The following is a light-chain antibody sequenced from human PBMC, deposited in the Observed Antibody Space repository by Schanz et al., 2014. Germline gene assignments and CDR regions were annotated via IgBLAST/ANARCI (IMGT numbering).Light chain of an antibody. Sequence: QSALTQPPSASGSPGQSVTISCTGTSSDVGGYNYVSWYQQHPGKAPKLMIYEVTKRPSGVPDRFSGSKSGSTASLTISGLRAENEADYYCSSYTSSSTWVFGGGTKLPVL. CDR1: SSDVGGYNY. CDR3: SSYTSSSTWV. J-gene: IGLJ3*02. V-gene: IGLV2-8*01. CDR2: EVT.